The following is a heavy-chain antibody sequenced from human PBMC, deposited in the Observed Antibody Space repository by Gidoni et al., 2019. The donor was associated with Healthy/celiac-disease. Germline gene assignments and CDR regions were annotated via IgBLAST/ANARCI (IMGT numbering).Heavy chain of an antibody. CDR1: GFTFSTYW. V-gene: IGHV3-74*01. J-gene: IGHJ6*03. D-gene: IGHD1-1*01. CDR2: INSDGSST. Sequence: EVQLVESEGGLVQPGGSLRLSCAASGFTFSTYWMHWVRQAPGKGLVWVSRINSDGSSTTYADSVKGRFTISRDNAKNTLYLQMNSLRAEDTAVYYCARAGGIRGYMDVWGKGTTVTVSS. CDR3: ARAGGIRGYMDV.